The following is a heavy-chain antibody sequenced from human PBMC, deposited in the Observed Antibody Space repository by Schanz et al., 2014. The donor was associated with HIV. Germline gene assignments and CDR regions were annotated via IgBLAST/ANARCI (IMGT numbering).Heavy chain of an antibody. CDR3: AKMEMAIVRWYYGMDV. V-gene: IGHV3-23*01. Sequence: EVQLLESGGGLVQPGGSLRLSCAVSVSRFSFSDFAMSWVRQAPGKGLEWVSAISGSGVNTYYADSVKGRFTISRDNSKNTLYLEMNSLRAEDTAVYYCAKMEMAIVRWYYGMDVWGQGTTVTVSS. D-gene: IGHD3-16*02. J-gene: IGHJ6*02. CDR2: ISGSGVNT. CDR1: VSRFSFSDFA.